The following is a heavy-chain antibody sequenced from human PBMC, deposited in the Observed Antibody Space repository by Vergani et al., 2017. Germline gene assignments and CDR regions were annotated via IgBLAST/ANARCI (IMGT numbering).Heavy chain of an antibody. Sequence: EVQLVQSGAEVKKPGESLKISCEGSGYTFTDYWVGWVRQKPGKGLEWMGVVYARDSITRYSLSFEGQVTISADKSINTAYLEWDSLRASDSAMYYCARPVGAMGYFDYWGQGTLVTVSS. J-gene: IGHJ4*02. D-gene: IGHD2-2*01. CDR1: GYTFTDYW. CDR2: VYARDSIT. CDR3: ARPVGAMGYFDY. V-gene: IGHV5-51*01.